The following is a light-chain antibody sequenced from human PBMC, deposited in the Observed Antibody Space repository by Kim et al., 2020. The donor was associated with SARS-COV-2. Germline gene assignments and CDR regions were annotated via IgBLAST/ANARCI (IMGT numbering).Light chain of an antibody. CDR2: GTN. V-gene: IGLV3-19*01. Sequence: SSELTQDPAVSVALGQTVRITCQGDSLRTYYGSWYQLKPGQAPILVSYGTNNRPSGIPDRFSGSSSGNTASLTITGAQAEDEADYYCNSRDSSANHGVFGGGTKVTVL. CDR1: SLRTYY. J-gene: IGLJ2*01. CDR3: NSRDSSANHGV.